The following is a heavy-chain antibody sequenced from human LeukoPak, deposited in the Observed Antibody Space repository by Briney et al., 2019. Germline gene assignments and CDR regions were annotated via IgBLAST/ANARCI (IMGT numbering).Heavy chain of an antibody. CDR1: GHTLTELS. J-gene: IGHJ4*02. CDR3: ATDRRDGYNLRY. D-gene: IGHD5-24*01. V-gene: IGHV1-24*01. Sequence: GASVKVSCKVSGHTLTELSMHWVRQAPGKGLEWMGGFDPEDGETIYAQKFQGRVTMTEDTFTDTAYMELSSLRSEDTAVYYCATDRRDGYNLRYWGQGTLVTVSS. CDR2: FDPEDGET.